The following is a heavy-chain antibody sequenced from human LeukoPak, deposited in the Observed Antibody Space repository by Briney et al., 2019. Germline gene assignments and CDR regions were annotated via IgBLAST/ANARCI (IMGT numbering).Heavy chain of an antibody. J-gene: IGHJ4*02. CDR2: IYYSGST. Sequence: SEPLSLTCTVSGGSISSGGYYCRWIRQHPGKGLEWIGYIYYSGSTYYNPSLQSQLIISVDTSKNQFSLKVSSVTAADTAVYYCARMASGWYQDYWGQGTLVTVST. D-gene: IGHD6-19*01. CDR3: ARMASGWYQDY. V-gene: IGHV4-31*01. CDR1: GGSISSGGYY.